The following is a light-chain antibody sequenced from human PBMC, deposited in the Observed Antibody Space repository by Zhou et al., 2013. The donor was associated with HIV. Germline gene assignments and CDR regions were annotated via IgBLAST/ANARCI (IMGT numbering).Light chain of an antibody. CDR2: AAS. CDR1: QGIASS. J-gene: IGKJ5*01. CDR3: QQLNSYPIT. Sequence: DIQLTQSPSFLSASVGDRVTITCRASQGIASSLAWYQQKAGKAPKLLIYAASTLQSGVPSRFSGSGSGTEFTLTISSLQPEDFATYYCQQLNSYPITFGQGTRLESK. V-gene: IGKV1-9*01.